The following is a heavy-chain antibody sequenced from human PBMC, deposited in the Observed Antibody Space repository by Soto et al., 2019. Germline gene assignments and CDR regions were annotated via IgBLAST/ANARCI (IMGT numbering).Heavy chain of an antibody. J-gene: IGHJ5*02. Sequence: SETLSLTCTVSGGSISSGGYYWSWIRQHPGKGLEWIGYIYYSGSAYYNPSLKSRVTISVDTSKNQFSLKLSSVTAADTAVYYCARDSYYDSSGFAGWFDPWGQGTLVTVSS. CDR2: IYYSGSA. V-gene: IGHV4-31*03. CDR1: GGSISSGGYY. D-gene: IGHD3-22*01. CDR3: ARDSYYDSSGFAGWFDP.